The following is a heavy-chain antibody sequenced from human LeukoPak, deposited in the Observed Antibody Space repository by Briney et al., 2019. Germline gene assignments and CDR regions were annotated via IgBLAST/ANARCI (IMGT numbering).Heavy chain of an antibody. Sequence: GGSLRLSCAASGFTFGSYTMNWVRQAPGKGLEWVSHISHSSGTIYYADAVKGRFTVSRDNDKNSLYLQTNSLRAEDTAVYYCARDPNDNSGNFYPFDYWGQGTLVTVSS. D-gene: IGHD3-22*01. CDR2: ISHSSGTI. CDR1: GFTFGSYT. V-gene: IGHV3-48*01. J-gene: IGHJ4*02. CDR3: ARDPNDNSGNFYPFDY.